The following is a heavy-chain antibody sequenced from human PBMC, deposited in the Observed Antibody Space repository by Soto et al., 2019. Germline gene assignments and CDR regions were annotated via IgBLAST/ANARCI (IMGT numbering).Heavy chain of an antibody. V-gene: IGHV1-46*01. CDR3: AILYCISTSCYLGGQTSNYYYYGMDV. D-gene: IGHD2-2*01. CDR2: FNPSGGST. Sequence: GASVKVSCKASGYIFTNYYIHWVRQAPGQGLEWIGIFNPSGGSTSYAQKFQGRVTMTRDTSTSTVYMELRSLRSDDTAVYYCAILYCISTSCYLGGQTSNYYYYGMDVWGQGTTVTVSS. J-gene: IGHJ6*02. CDR1: GYIFTNYY.